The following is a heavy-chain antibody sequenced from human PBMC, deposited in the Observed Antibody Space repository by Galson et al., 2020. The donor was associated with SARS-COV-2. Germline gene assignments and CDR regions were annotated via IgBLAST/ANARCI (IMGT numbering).Heavy chain of an antibody. D-gene: IGHD1-26*01. CDR2: IWYDGSNK. Sequence: GGSLRLSCAASGFTFSSYGMHWVRQAPGKGLEWVAVIWYDGSNKYYADSVKGRFTISRDNSKNTLYLQMNSLRAEDTAVYYCAKEADIVGATSGYGMDVWGQGTTVTVSS. V-gene: IGHV3-33*06. J-gene: IGHJ6*02. CDR1: GFTFSSYG. CDR3: AKEADIVGATSGYGMDV.